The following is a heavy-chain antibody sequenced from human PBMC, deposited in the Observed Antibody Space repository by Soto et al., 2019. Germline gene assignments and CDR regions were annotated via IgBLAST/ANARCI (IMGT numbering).Heavy chain of an antibody. D-gene: IGHD1-1*01. CDR3: ARTTDNWFDP. CDR1: GFNISDNY. Sequence: GGSLRLSCAASGFNISDNYMSWVRQAPGKGLEWLSVIYSVGNTYHVETLKGRFTISRDNTQNTLYLQMNSLRAEDTAVYYCARTTDNWFDPWGPGTLVTVSS. V-gene: IGHV3-53*01. CDR2: IYSVGNT. J-gene: IGHJ5*02.